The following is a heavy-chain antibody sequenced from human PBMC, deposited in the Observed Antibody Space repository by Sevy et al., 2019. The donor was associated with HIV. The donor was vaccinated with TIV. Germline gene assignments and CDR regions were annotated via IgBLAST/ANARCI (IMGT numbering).Heavy chain of an antibody. CDR2: IIPNLGIA. CDR1: GGTFSSYA. V-gene: IGHV1-69*10. D-gene: IGHD6-13*01. J-gene: IGHJ6*03. CDR3: ARNLQRDYGSSGTNYYDMDV. Sequence: ASVKVSCKASGGTFSSYAISWVRQAPGQGLEWMGGIIPNLGIANYAQKFQGRATITADKPTSTAYMELSSLGSQETAVYYCARNLQRDYGSSGTNYYDMDVWGKGTTVTVSS.